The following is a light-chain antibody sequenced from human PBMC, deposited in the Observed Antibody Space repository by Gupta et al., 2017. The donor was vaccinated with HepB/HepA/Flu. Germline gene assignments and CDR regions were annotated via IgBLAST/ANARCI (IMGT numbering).Light chain of an antibody. CDR2: AAS. CDR3: QQSYSTPLT. CDR1: QSSSSY. V-gene: IGKV1-39*01. Sequence: DIQMTQSPSSLSASVGDRVTLTCRASQSSSSYLNWYQQKPGKAPKLLVYAASTLQTGVPSRFSGSGSWTDFTLTISSLQPEDFATYYCQQSYSTPLTFGPGTKVDIK. J-gene: IGKJ3*01.